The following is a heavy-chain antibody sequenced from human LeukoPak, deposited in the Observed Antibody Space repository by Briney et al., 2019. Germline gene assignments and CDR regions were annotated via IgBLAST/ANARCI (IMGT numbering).Heavy chain of an antibody. CDR2: ISYDGGNK. Sequence: PGGSLRLSCAVSGFTFSSYDMHWVRQAPGKGLEWVTLISYDGGNKYYGDSVKGRFTISRDNSKNTLYLQMNSLRAEDTAVYYCANSGTYYFDYWGQGTLVTVSS. CDR1: GFTFSSYD. V-gene: IGHV3-30*18. D-gene: IGHD1-14*01. CDR3: ANSGTYYFDY. J-gene: IGHJ4*02.